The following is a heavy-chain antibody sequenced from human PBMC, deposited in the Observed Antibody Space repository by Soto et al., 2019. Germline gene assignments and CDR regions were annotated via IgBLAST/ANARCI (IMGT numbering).Heavy chain of an antibody. D-gene: IGHD3-22*01. CDR1: GFTFSSYA. CDR2: ISYDGSNK. J-gene: IGHJ3*02. CDR3: ARDRIVVVTYAFDI. Sequence: GGSLRLSCAASGFTFSSYAMHWVRQAPGKGLEWVAVISYDGSNKYYADSVKGRFTISRDNSKNTLYLQMNSLRAEDTAVYYCARDRIVVVTYAFDIWGQGTMVTVS. V-gene: IGHV3-30-3*01.